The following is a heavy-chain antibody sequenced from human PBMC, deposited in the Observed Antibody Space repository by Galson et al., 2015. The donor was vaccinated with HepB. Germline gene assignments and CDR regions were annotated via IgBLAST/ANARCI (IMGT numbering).Heavy chain of an antibody. CDR2: IIPILGIA. V-gene: IGHV1-69*02. CDR3: ARGEDSGSSLDY. D-gene: IGHD1-26*01. J-gene: IGHJ4*02. Sequence: SVKVSCKASGGTFSSYTISWVRQAPGQGLEWMGRIIPILGIANYAQKFQGRVTTTADKSTSTAYMELSSLRSEDTAVYYCARGEDSGSSLDYWGQGTLVTVSS. CDR1: GGTFSSYT.